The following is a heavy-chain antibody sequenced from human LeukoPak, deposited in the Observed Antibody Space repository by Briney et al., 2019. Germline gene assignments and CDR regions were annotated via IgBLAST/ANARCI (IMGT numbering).Heavy chain of an antibody. CDR1: GFTVSSNY. Sequence: GGSLRLSCAASGFTVSSNYMSWVRQAPGKGLEWVSVIYSGGSTYYADSVKGRFTISRDNSKNTLYLQMNSLRAEDTAVYYCTRGTYSSGWYYFDYWGQGTLVTVSS. D-gene: IGHD6-19*01. CDR3: TRGTYSSGWYYFDY. V-gene: IGHV3-66*01. J-gene: IGHJ4*02. CDR2: IYSGGST.